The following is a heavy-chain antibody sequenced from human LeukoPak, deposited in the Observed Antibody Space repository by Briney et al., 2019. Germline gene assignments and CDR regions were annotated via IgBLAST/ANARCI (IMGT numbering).Heavy chain of an antibody. CDR2: IYYSGST. D-gene: IGHD6-19*01. V-gene: IGHV4-31*03. Sequence: SETLSLTCTVSGVSISSGGYYWSWIRQHPGKGLEWIGYIYYSGSTYYNPSLKSRVTISVDTSKNQFSLKLSSVTAADTAVYYCVRAGYSSGWYQGGDAFDIWGQGTMVTVSS. CDR1: GVSISSGGYY. J-gene: IGHJ3*02. CDR3: VRAGYSSGWYQGGDAFDI.